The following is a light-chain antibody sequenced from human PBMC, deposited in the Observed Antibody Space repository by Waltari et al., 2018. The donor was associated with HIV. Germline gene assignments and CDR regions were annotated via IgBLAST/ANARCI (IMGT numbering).Light chain of an antibody. J-gene: IGLJ2*01. V-gene: IGLV3-1*01. CDR1: QLGDKY. CDR3: QAWDRSTTVV. Sequence: SYELTQPPSVSVSPGQTARITCSGNQLGDKYACWYKQKPGQSPVLVMYQDDRRPAGIPERFSGSNSGNTATLTISGTQAMDEADYYCQAWDRSTTVVFGGGTKVTVL. CDR2: QDD.